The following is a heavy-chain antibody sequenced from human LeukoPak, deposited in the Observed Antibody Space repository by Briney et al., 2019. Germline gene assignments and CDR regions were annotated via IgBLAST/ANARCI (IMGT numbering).Heavy chain of an antibody. J-gene: IGHJ4*02. V-gene: IGHV3-23*01. Sequence: PGGSLRLSCAASGFTLSSYAMSWVRQAPGKGLEWVSAISGSGGSTYYADSVKGRFTISRDNSKNTLYLQMNSLRAEDTAVYYCARVSSTSCYESCNYPFDYWGQGTLVTVSS. D-gene: IGHD2-2*01. CDR1: GFTLSSYA. CDR2: ISGSGGST. CDR3: ARVSSTSCYESCNYPFDY.